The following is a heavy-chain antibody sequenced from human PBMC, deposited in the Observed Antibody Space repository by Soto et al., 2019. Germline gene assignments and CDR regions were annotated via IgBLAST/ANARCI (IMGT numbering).Heavy chain of an antibody. CDR1: GGSISSGGYY. J-gene: IGHJ4*02. Sequence: SETLSLTCTVSGGSISSGGYYWSWIRQHPGKGLEWIGYIYYSGSTYYNPSLKSRVTISVDTSKNQFSLRLSSVTAADTAVYYCARDGYSYGLDYWGQGTLVTV. CDR2: IYYSGST. CDR3: ARDGYSYGLDY. D-gene: IGHD5-18*01. V-gene: IGHV4-31*03.